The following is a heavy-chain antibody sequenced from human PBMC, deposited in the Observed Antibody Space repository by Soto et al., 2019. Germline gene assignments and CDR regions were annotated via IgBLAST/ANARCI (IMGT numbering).Heavy chain of an antibody. CDR3: ARVRSSDGAFDY. J-gene: IGHJ4*02. CDR1: GGSISSGGYY. Sequence: SETLSLTCTVSGGSISSGGYYWSWIRQHPGKGLEWIGYIYYSGSTYYNPSLKSRVTISVDTSKNQFSLKLSSVTAADTAVYYCARVRSSDGAFDYWGQGTLVTVSS. D-gene: IGHD4-17*01. CDR2: IYYSGST. V-gene: IGHV4-31*03.